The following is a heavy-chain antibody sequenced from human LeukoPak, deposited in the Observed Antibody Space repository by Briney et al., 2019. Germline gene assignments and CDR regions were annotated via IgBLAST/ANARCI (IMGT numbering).Heavy chain of an antibody. J-gene: IGHJ6*03. CDR1: GFTFSSYG. Sequence: SGGSLRLSCAASGFTFSSYGMHWVRQAPGKGLESVAFIRYDGSNKYYADSVKGRFTISRDNSKNTPYLQMNSLRAEDTAVYYCAKDMGRELPPYYYYYYMDVWGKGTTVTVSS. CDR3: AKDMGRELPPYYYYYYMDV. V-gene: IGHV3-30*02. D-gene: IGHD1-26*01. CDR2: IRYDGSNK.